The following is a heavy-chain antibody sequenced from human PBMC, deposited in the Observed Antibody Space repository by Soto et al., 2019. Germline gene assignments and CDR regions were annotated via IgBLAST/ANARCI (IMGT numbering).Heavy chain of an antibody. CDR3: ARDLKKRCFDY. Sequence: PGGSLRLSCAASGFTFSSYSMNWVRQAPGKGLEWVSSISSSSYIYYADSVKGRFTISRDNTKNSLYLQMNSLRAEDTAVYYCARDLKKRCFDYWGQGTLVTVSS. D-gene: IGHD4-17*01. J-gene: IGHJ4*02. V-gene: IGHV3-21*01. CDR2: ISSSSYI. CDR1: GFTFSSYS.